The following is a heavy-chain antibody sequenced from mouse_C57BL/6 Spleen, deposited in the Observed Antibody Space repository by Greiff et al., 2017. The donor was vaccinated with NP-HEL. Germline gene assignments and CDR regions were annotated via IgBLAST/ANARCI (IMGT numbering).Heavy chain of an antibody. CDR3: TRWIYYGSSSWFAY. CDR1: GYTFTDYE. D-gene: IGHD1-1*01. CDR2: IDPATGGT. Sequence: QVQLKQSGAELVRPGASVTLSCKASGYTFTDYEMHWVKQTPVHGLEWIGAIDPATGGTAYNQKFKGKAILTADKSSSTAYMELRSLTSEDSAVYYCTRWIYYGSSSWFAYWGQGTLVTVSA. J-gene: IGHJ3*01. V-gene: IGHV1-15*01.